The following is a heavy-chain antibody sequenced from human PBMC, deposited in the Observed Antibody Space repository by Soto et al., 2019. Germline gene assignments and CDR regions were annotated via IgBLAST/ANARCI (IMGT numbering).Heavy chain of an antibody. CDR1: GDSVSRDSAA. Sequence: QVQLQQSGPGLVKPSQSLSLTCAISGDSVSRDSAAWNWIRQTPSRGLEWLGRIYYRSKWLNTYEVSVNSRITIRTDTSKNQFSLQLSSVTPEDTAVYYCARGSWDDVSGHYYIDVWDEGTTVTVSS. V-gene: IGHV6-1*02. CDR2: IYYRSKWLN. J-gene: IGHJ6*03. D-gene: IGHD5-12*01. CDR3: ARGSWDDVSGHYYIDV.